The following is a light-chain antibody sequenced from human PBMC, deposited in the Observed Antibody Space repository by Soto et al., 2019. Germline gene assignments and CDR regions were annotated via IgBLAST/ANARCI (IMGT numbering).Light chain of an antibody. CDR2: GAS. V-gene: IGKV3-20*01. CDR1: QSVSSSY. Sequence: EIVLTQSPGTLSLSPGERATLSCRASQSVSSSYLAWYQQKPGQAPRILIYGASSRATGIPDRFSGSGSGTDFTLTISRLEPEDFAVYYCQQYGSSPGGAFGQGTKVEIK. J-gene: IGKJ1*01. CDR3: QQYGSSPGGA.